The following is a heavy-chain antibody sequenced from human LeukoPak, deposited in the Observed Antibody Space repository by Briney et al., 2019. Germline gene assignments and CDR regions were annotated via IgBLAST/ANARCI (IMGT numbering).Heavy chain of an antibody. CDR1: HGSVNSGSYF. CDR2: IYYSGST. CDR3: VRQPHMLGAYYFDY. V-gene: IGHV4-61*01. Sequence: SETLSLTCTVSHGSVNSGSYFWSWIRQPPGKGLEWLGYIYYSGSTTYNPSLRSRVTLSVDASKNQFSLELGSVTAADTAVYYCVRQPHMLGAYYFDYWGQGTLVSVSS. J-gene: IGHJ4*02. D-gene: IGHD1-26*01.